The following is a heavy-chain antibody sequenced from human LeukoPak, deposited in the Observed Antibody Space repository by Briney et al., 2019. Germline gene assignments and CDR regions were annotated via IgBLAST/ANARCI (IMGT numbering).Heavy chain of an antibody. V-gene: IGHV3-48*01. J-gene: IGHJ3*02. CDR3: VRELLWFGGQGAFDI. CDR1: GFSFTTHS. CDR2: ISVTSSFI. D-gene: IGHD3-10*01. Sequence: GGSLRLSCAASGFSFTTHSMNWVRQAPGKGLEWVSFISVTSSFISYADSVKGRFTISRDNGENSLYLQMNSLRAEDTAVYYCVRELLWFGGQGAFDIWGQGAMVTVSS.